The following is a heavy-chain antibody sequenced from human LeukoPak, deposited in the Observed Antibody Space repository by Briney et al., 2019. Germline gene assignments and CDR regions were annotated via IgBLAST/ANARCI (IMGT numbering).Heavy chain of an antibody. CDR3: AREVFSMDV. CDR1: GGSISSHY. D-gene: IGHD2/OR15-2a*01. J-gene: IGHJ6*03. CDR2: IYYSGST. Sequence: SETLSLTCTVSGGSISSHYWSWIRQPPGKGLEWIGYIYYSGSTNYNPSLKSRVTISVDTSKNQFSLKLTSVTAADTAVYYCAREVFSMDVWGKGTTVTVSS. V-gene: IGHV4-59*11.